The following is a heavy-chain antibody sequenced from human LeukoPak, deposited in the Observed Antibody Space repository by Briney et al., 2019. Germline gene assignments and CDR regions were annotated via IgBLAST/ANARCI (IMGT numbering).Heavy chain of an antibody. Sequence: PSETLSLTCTVSGDSITGGGYCWSWIRQLPGKGLEWIGSIYYTGGTYYTPSLKSRVTISLDTSLSQFSLKLSSVTAADTAVYYCASNRDSSTYPFDYWGQGTLVTVSS. J-gene: IGHJ4*02. V-gene: IGHV4-31*03. CDR3: ASNRDSSTYPFDY. CDR1: GDSITGGGYC. CDR2: IYYTGGT. D-gene: IGHD2/OR15-2a*01.